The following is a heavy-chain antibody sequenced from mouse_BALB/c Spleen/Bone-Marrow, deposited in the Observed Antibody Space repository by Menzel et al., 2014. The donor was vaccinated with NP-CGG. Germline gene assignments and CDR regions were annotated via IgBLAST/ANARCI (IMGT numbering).Heavy chain of an antibody. D-gene: IGHD3-2*02. CDR3: ASQAYLCLDY. J-gene: IGHJ4*01. CDR2: IWSGGST. CDR1: GFSLTNYG. V-gene: IGHV2-2*02. Sequence: QVQLKESGPGLVQPSQSLSITCTVSGFSLTNYGVHWVRQSPGKGLEWLGVIWSGGSTDYNAAFISRLSISKDNSKSQVFFKMNSLQANDTAIYYCASQAYLCLDYWGQGTSVTVSS.